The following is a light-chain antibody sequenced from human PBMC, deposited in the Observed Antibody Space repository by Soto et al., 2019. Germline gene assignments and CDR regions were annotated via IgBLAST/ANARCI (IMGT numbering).Light chain of an antibody. Sequence: EIVLTQSPGTLSLSPGERATLSCRASLSVSSSYLAWYQQKPGQAPRLLIYGASSRATGIPDRFSGSGSGTDFPLTISRLEPEDFSVYYCQQYGSSLRTFGQGNKVEIK. CDR1: LSVSSSY. CDR2: GAS. V-gene: IGKV3-20*01. CDR3: QQYGSSLRT. J-gene: IGKJ1*01.